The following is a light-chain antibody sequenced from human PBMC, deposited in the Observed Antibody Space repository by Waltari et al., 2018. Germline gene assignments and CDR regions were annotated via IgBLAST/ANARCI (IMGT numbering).Light chain of an antibody. J-gene: IGLJ3*02. Sequence: QSVLTQPPSVSGAPGQRVIISCTGSSSNIGTGHDVHWYQQLPGTAPKLLISANTNRPSGVPDRFSASQSGTSASLAITGLQAEDEADYSCQSYDSSLSGRVFGGGTKLTVL. CDR1: SSNIGTGHD. CDR2: ANT. CDR3: QSYDSSLSGRV. V-gene: IGLV1-40*01.